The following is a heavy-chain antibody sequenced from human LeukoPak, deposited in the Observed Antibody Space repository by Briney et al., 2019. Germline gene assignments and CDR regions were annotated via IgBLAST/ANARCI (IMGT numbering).Heavy chain of an antibody. CDR2: IYPGDSDT. J-gene: IGHJ4*02. CDR3: ARRGEAMDPFDY. D-gene: IGHD5-18*01. CDR1: GYSFTSYW. Sequence: GEPLKISCKDSGYSFTSYWIGWVRQMPGKGLEWMGIIYPGDSDTRYSPSFQGQVTISADKPINTAYLQWSSLKASDTAIYYCARRGEAMDPFDYWGQGTLVTVSS. V-gene: IGHV5-51*01.